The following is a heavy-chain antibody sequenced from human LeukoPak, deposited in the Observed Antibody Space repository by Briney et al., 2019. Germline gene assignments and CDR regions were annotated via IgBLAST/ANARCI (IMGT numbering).Heavy chain of an antibody. V-gene: IGHV3-64D*06. CDR2: IGSNGVNT. CDR3: LRGRTEPVHTRYFDY. J-gene: IGHJ4*02. Sequence: PGGSLRLSCSASGFTFSSYGLYWVRQAPGKGLEYVSGIGSNGVNTYYPDSVKGRFSISRDNSKNTLYLQMSSLRAEVTAVYYCLRGRTEPVHTRYFDYWGQGTLVTVSS. D-gene: IGHD1-14*01. CDR1: GFTFSSYG.